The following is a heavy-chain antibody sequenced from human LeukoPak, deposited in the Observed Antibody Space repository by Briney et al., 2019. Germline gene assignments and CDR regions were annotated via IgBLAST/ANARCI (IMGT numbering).Heavy chain of an antibody. D-gene: IGHD5-18*01. V-gene: IGHV3-15*01. CDR3: TTAPSGYAYMNGWHLDY. J-gene: IGHJ4*02. Sequence: GGSLRLSCAASGFGFSYAWMSWVRQAPGKGPEWIGRIKRKSDGETTDYAAPVKGRFTISRDDSKNTLFLQMNSLKTQDTAFYYCTTAPSGYAYMNGWHLDYWGQGALVTVSS. CDR2: IKRKSDGETT. CDR1: GFGFSYAW.